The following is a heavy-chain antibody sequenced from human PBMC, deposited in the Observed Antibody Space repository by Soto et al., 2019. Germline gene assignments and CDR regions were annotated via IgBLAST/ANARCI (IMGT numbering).Heavy chain of an antibody. J-gene: IGHJ5*02. CDR3: ARGHSGADCLSVWFGP. CDR1: GGTFSSYD. V-gene: IGHV1-69*12. CDR2: IIPISGTV. Sequence: QVQLVQSGAEVRKPGSSVKVSCKASGGTFSSYDLSWVRQAPGQGLQWLGGIIPISGTVNYARRFQSRVTRTAAEATSTAYMELSNLRSQDTAIYICARGHSGADCLSVWFGPWGQGTRVSVSS. D-gene: IGHD2-21*02.